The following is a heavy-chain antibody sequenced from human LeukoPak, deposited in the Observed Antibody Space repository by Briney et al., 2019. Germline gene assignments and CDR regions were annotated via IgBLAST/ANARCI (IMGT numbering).Heavy chain of an antibody. J-gene: IGHJ6*03. CDR1: GFTFSSYA. CDR3: AKSRGQTQGNYYMDV. Sequence: GGSLRLSCTASGFTFSSYAMSWVRQGPGKGLEWVSGISGSGGSTYYADSVKGRFTISRDNSKNTLYLQMNSLRAEDTAVYYCAKSRGQTQGNYYMDVWGKGTSVTVSS. V-gene: IGHV3-23*01. CDR2: ISGSGGST.